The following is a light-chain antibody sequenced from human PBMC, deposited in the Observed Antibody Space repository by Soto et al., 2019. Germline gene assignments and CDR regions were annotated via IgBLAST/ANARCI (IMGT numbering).Light chain of an antibody. Sequence: EIVLTQSPATLSLSPGARATLSCRASQSVSSYLAWYQQKPGQAPRLLIYDASNRATGIPARFSGSGSGTDFTLTISRLEPEDFAVYYCQQRSNWPLTFGVGTKVDIK. J-gene: IGKJ4*01. CDR1: QSVSSY. V-gene: IGKV3-11*01. CDR3: QQRSNWPLT. CDR2: DAS.